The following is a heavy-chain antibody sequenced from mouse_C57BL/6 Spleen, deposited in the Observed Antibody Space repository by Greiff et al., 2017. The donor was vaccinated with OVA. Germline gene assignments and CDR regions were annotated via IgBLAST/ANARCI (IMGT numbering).Heavy chain of an antibody. Sequence: VQLQQPGAELVKPGASVKMSCKASGYTFTSYWITWVKQRPGQGLEWIGDIYPGSGSTNYNEKFKSKATLTVDTSSSTAYMQLSSLTSEDSAVYYCARNYGSSSPLDYWGQGTTLTVSS. CDR2: IYPGSGST. CDR1: GYTFTSYW. V-gene: IGHV1-55*01. CDR3: ARNYGSSSPLDY. J-gene: IGHJ2*01. D-gene: IGHD1-1*01.